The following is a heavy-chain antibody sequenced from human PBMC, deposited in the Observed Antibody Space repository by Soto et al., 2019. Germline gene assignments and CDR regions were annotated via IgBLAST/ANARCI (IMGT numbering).Heavy chain of an antibody. CDR1: GFTFSTYD. V-gene: IGHV3-13*01. CDR2: IGPTGDT. J-gene: IGHJ4*02. CDR3: ATGEY. Sequence: EVQLVESGGGLVQPGGSLRLSCAAYGFTFSTYDMHWVRQPTGKGLEWVSGIGPTGDTYYPDSVKGRFTISRENAKNSFYLQMNSLRAEDTAVYYCATGEYWGQGTLVTVSS.